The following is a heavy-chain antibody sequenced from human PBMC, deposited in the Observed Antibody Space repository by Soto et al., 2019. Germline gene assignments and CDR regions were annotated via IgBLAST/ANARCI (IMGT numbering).Heavy chain of an antibody. CDR3: ALSGRVGATTLPLDY. Sequence: SVKVSCKASGGTFSSYAISWVRQAPGQGLEWMGGIIPIFGTANYAQKFQGRVTITADESTSTAYMELSSLRSEDTAVYYCALSGRVGATTLPLDYWGQGTLVTVSS. D-gene: IGHD1-26*01. CDR2: IIPIFGTA. V-gene: IGHV1-69*13. J-gene: IGHJ4*02. CDR1: GGTFSSYA.